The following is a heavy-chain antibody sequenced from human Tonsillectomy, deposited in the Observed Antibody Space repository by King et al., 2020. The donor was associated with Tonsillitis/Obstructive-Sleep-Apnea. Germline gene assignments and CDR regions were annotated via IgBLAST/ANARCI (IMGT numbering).Heavy chain of an antibody. CDR3: AKGRYSNYVGGVDY. V-gene: IGHV3-9*01. CDR2: XXXXXXXX. CDR1: GFTFDDXA. Sequence: VQLVQSGGGLVQPGRSLRLSCAASGFTFDDXAMHWVRXXPGKGXXXVXXXXXXXXXXXXXXXXXXXFTISRDXXKNSLYLQMXXXRVEDTAFYYCAKGRYSNYVGGVDYWGQGTLVTVSS. J-gene: IGHJ4*02. D-gene: IGHD4-11*01.